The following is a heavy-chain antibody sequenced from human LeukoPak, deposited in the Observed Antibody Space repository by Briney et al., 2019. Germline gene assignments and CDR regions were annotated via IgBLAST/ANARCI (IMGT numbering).Heavy chain of an antibody. V-gene: IGHV3-66*01. J-gene: IGHJ4*02. CDR1: GFSVSTNY. CDR2: IYTGGAT. CDR3: ARVPRYFDWLSQSEDY. D-gene: IGHD3-9*01. Sequence: GGSLRLSCAASGFSVSTNYMSWVRQAPGKGLEWVSVIYTGGATYYADSVKSRFIISRDNSKNTLYLQMNSLRAEDTAVYYCARVPRYFDWLSQSEDYCGQGTLVTVSS.